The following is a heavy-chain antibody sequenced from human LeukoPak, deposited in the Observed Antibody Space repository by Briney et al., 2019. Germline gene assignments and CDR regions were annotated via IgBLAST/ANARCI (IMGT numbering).Heavy chain of an antibody. CDR2: IHHSGPT. CDR3: ARDRDGMEV. CDR1: GDSISNNNW. J-gene: IGHJ6*02. V-gene: IGHV4-4*02. Sequence: SGTLSLTCAVSGDSISNNNWWTRVREPPGKGLEWIGAIHHSGPTYYSPSLKSRVTISVDKSKNQFSLKLTSVTAADTAMYYCARDRDGMEVWGQGTTVTIS.